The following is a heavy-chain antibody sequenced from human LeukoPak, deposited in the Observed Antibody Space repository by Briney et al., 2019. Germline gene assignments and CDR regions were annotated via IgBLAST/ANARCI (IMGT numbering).Heavy chain of an antibody. Sequence: GGSLRLSCAASGFTFSSYAMSWVRQAPGKGLEWVSTISGSGGSTYYADSVRGRFTISGDNSKNTLYLQMNSLRADDTAVYYCAHGTMYQLDSWGQGTLVTVSS. D-gene: IGHD2-2*01. CDR1: GFTFSSYA. V-gene: IGHV3-23*01. CDR3: AHGTMYQLDS. CDR2: ISGSGGST. J-gene: IGHJ4*02.